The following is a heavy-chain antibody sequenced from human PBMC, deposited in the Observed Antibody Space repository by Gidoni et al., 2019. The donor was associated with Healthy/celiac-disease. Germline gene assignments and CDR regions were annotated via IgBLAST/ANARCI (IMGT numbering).Heavy chain of an antibody. V-gene: IGHV3-53*01. Sequence: EVQLVESGGGLIQPGGSLRLSCAASGFTVSSNYMSWVRQAPGKGLEWVSVIYSGGNTYYADSVKGRFTISRDNSKNTLYLQMNSLRAEDTAVYYCARAAVGKYYYDTWGQGTLVTVSS. J-gene: IGHJ5*02. CDR2: IYSGGNT. D-gene: IGHD3-22*01. CDR3: ARAAVGKYYYDT. CDR1: GFTVSSNY.